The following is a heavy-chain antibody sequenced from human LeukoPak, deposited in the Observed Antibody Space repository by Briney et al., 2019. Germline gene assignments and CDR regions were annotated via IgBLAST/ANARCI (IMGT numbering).Heavy chain of an antibody. Sequence: GGSLRLSCAASGFTFNSYSMNWARQAPGKGLEWVASINHNGNVNYYVDSVKGRFTISRDNAKNSLYLQMSNLRAGDTAVYFCARGGGLDVWGQGATVTVSS. CDR2: INHNGNVN. D-gene: IGHD3-16*01. CDR3: ARGGGLDV. CDR1: GFTFNSYS. V-gene: IGHV3-7*03. J-gene: IGHJ6*02.